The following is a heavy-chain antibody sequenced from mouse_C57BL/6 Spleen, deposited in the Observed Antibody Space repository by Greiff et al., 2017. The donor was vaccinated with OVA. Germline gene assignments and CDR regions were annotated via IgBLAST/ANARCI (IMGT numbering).Heavy chain of an antibody. D-gene: IGHD2-1*01. CDR1: GFTFSSYG. V-gene: IGHV5-6*01. Sequence: EVQGVESGGDLVKPGGSLKLSCAASGFTFSSYGMSWVRQTPDKRLEWVATISSGGSYTYYPDSVKGRFTISRDNAKNTLYLQMSSLKSEDTAMYYCASPYGKNAMDYWGQGTSVTVSS. J-gene: IGHJ4*01. CDR2: ISSGGSYT. CDR3: ASPYGKNAMDY.